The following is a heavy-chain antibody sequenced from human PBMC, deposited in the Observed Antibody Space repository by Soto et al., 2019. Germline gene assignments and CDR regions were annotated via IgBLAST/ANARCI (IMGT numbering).Heavy chain of an antibody. CDR1: GFSFSTYS. Sequence: KPGGSLRLSCAASGFSFSTYSMNWVRQAPGKGLEWVSSISSRGDTYYADSVKGRFTISRDNAKNSVSLQMDSLRAEDAAVYYCAREETAWPLAYGLDVWGQGTTVTVSS. D-gene: IGHD2-21*02. CDR2: ISSRGDT. CDR3: AREETAWPLAYGLDV. V-gene: IGHV3-21*01. J-gene: IGHJ6*02.